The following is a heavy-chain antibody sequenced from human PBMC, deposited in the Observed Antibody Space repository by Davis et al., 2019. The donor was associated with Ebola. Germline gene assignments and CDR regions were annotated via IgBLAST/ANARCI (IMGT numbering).Heavy chain of an antibody. CDR1: GFTFSRSG. D-gene: IGHD5-18*01. CDR3: AKNRGYDSGPAPLNFDY. J-gene: IGHJ4*02. CDR2: IAYDGSYA. Sequence: GGSLRLSCAASGFTFSRSGMHWVRQAPGKGLEWVAVIAYDGSYAYYGDSVKGRFSISRDNSMNTLYLQMNNLRDEDTAVYFCAKNRGYDSGPAPLNFDYWGQGTQVTVSS. V-gene: IGHV3-30*18.